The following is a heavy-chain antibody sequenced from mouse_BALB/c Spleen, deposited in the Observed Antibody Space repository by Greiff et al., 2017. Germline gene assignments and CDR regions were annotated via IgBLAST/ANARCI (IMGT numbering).Heavy chain of an antibody. Sequence: EVKLVESGGGLVKPGGSLKLSCAASGFAFSSYDMSWVRQTPEKRLEWVATISSGGSYTYYPDSVKGRFTISRDNAKNTLYLQMSSLKSEDTAMYYCARPLITTATDWYFDVWGAGTTVTVSS. CDR1: GFAFSSYD. D-gene: IGHD1-2*01. J-gene: IGHJ1*01. CDR2: ISSGGSYT. CDR3: ARPLITTATDWYFDV. V-gene: IGHV5-6*03.